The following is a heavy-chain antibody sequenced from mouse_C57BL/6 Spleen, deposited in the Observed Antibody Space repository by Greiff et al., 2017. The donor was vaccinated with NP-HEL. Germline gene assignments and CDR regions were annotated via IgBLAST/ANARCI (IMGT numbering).Heavy chain of an antibody. CDR3: ARVGDSAGALDY. CDR1: GYTFTSYW. V-gene: IGHV1-59*01. Sequence: VQLQQPGAELVRPGTSVKLSCKASGYTFTSYWMHWVKQRPGQGLEWIGVIDPSDSYTNYNQKFKGKATLTVDTSSSTAYMQLSSLTSEDSAVYCCARVGDSAGALDYWGQGTTLTVSS. D-gene: IGHD3-2*02. J-gene: IGHJ2*01. CDR2: IDPSDSYT.